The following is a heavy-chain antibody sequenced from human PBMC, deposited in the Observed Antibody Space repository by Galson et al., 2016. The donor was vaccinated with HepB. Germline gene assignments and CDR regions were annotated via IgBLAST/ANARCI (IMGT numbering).Heavy chain of an antibody. CDR3: AILGMYYRDSSDCFTEDF. D-gene: IGHD3-22*01. J-gene: IGHJ4*02. V-gene: IGHV3-23*01. CDR1: GFTSSNYD. Sequence: SLRLSCAASGFTSSNYDMSWVRQAPGKGLQWVSVVRASGNGGSTHYADSVKGRFTISRDNSKNTLYLQMNSLRAEDTAVYYCAILGMYYRDSSDCFTEDFWGQGTLVTVSS. CDR2: VRASGNGGST.